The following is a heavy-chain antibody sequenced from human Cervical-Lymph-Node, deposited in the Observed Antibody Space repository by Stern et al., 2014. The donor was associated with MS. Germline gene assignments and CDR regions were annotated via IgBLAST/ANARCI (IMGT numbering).Heavy chain of an antibody. Sequence: VQLVQSGAEVKKPGASVKVSCKASGYTFTSYGISWVRQAPGQGLEWMGWITVYNDNTNYAQKLQGRVTMATDTSTSTAYMELRSLRSDDAAVYYCARGKQRYSSGPYYFDYWGQGTLVTVSS. CDR2: ITVYNDNT. D-gene: IGHD6-19*01. CDR3: ARGKQRYSSGPYYFDY. V-gene: IGHV1-18*01. CDR1: GYTFTSYG. J-gene: IGHJ4*02.